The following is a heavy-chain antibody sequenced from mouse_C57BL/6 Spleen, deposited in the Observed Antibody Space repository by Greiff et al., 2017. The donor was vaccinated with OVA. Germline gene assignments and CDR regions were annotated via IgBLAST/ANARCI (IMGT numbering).Heavy chain of an antibody. J-gene: IGHJ2*01. V-gene: IGHV1-54*01. Sequence: VQLQQSGAELVRPGTSVKVSCKASGYAFTNYLIEWVKQRPGQGLEWIGVINPGSGGTNYNEKFKGKATLTADKSSSTAYMQLSSLTSEDSAVYFCASSRGGSSRFDYWGQGTTLTVSS. D-gene: IGHD1-1*01. CDR3: ASSRGGSSRFDY. CDR1: GYAFTNYL. CDR2: INPGSGGT.